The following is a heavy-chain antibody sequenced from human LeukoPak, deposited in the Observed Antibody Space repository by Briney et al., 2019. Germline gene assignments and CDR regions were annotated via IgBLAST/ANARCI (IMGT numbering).Heavy chain of an antibody. CDR2: IYYSGST. CDR1: GDSISSSSYY. J-gene: IGHJ5*02. D-gene: IGHD5-24*01. Sequence: SETLSLTCTVSGDSISSSSYYWGWLRQPPGKGLEWIGNIYYSGSTYYNPSLKSRVTISVDTSKNQFSLKLSSVTAADTAVYYCARLERHWFDPWGQGTLVTVSS. CDR3: ARLERHWFDP. V-gene: IGHV4-39*01.